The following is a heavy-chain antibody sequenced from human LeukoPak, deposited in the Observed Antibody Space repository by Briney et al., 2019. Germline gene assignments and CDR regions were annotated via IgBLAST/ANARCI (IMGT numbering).Heavy chain of an antibody. CDR2: IISILGIA. CDR1: GGTFSSYA. CDR3: ATPKAEYYYDSSGDDAFDI. D-gene: IGHD3-22*01. Sequence: KVSCKASGGTFSSYAISWVRQAPGQGLEWMGRIISILGIANYAQKFQGRVTITADKSTSTAYMELSSLRSEDTAVYYCATPKAEYYYDSSGDDAFDICGQGTMVTASS. J-gene: IGHJ3*02. V-gene: IGHV1-69*04.